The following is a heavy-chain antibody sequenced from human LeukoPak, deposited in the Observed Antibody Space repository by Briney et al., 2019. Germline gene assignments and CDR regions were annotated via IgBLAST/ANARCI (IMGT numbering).Heavy chain of an antibody. Sequence: GGSLRLPCVASGFTFSNYAMNWVRHVPGKALEWVSRITDCGSSTYYADSVKGRFTISRDNSKNTLYLQMTSLRAEDTAIYYCAKDFGRDSGFFDFWGQGAPVTVSS. CDR3: AKDFGRDSGFFDF. CDR2: ITDCGSST. J-gene: IGHJ4*02. D-gene: IGHD3-10*01. V-gene: IGHV3-23*01. CDR1: GFTFSNYA.